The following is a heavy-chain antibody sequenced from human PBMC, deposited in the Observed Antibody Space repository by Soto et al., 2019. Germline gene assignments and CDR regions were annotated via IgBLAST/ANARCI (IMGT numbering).Heavy chain of an antibody. J-gene: IGHJ4*02. D-gene: IGHD3-10*01. CDR2: ISYGGSKK. CDR1: GFTFSSNA. Sequence: QVQLVESGGGVVQPGRSLRLSCAASGFTFSSNAMHWVRQAPGKGLEWVAVISYGGSKKYYADSVKGRFTSSRDNSKNTRDLQVNSLRAEDTAVYYCARRGREGQFGGFRDRYYFDYWGQGTLVTVSS. V-gene: IGHV3-30-3*01. CDR3: ARRGREGQFGGFRDRYYFDY.